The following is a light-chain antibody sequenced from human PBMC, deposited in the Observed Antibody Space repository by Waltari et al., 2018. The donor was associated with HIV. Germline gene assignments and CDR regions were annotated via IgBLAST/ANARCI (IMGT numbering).Light chain of an antibody. V-gene: IGLV2-14*01. CDR3: SSYTVRNTWV. CDR2: EVF. Sequence: QSALTQPASVSAYPGQSITISCTGSSSDFRDFKYVSWYQHHPGKAPKLMIFEVFNRPSGVSDLVSGSKSGNTASLTISGLQTEDEADYYCSSYTVRNTWVFGGGTKLTVL. J-gene: IGLJ3*02. CDR1: SSDFRDFKY.